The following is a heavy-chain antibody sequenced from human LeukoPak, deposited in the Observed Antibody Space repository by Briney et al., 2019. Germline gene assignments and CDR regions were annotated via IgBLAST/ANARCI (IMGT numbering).Heavy chain of an antibody. J-gene: IGHJ4*02. CDR1: GFTFSSYS. CDR3: ARVMVRGVIPPD. CDR2: ISSSSSYI. D-gene: IGHD3-10*01. Sequence: PGGSLRLSCAASGFTFSSYSMNWVRQAPGKGLEWVSSISSSSSYIYYADSVKGRFTISRDNAKNSLYLQMNSLRAEDTAVHYCARVMVRGVIPPDWGQGTLVTVSS. V-gene: IGHV3-21*01.